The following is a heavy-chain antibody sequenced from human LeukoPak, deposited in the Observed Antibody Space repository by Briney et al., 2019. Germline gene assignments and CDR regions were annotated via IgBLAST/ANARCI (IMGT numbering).Heavy chain of an antibody. Sequence: GASVKVSCKASGYSFTGYYMHWVRQAPGQGLEWMGWINPNSGGTNYAQKFQGRVTMTRDTSISTAYMELSRLRSDDTAVYYCARAPYYDFLSGYYPTSYYFDYWGQGTLVTVSS. J-gene: IGHJ4*02. CDR1: GYSFTGYY. D-gene: IGHD3-3*01. CDR3: ARAPYYDFLSGYYPTSYYFDY. CDR2: INPNSGGT. V-gene: IGHV1-2*02.